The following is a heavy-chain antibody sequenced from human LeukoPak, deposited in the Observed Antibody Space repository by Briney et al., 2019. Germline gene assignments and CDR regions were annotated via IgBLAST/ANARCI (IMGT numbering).Heavy chain of an antibody. CDR3: ARGCSGGSCQDAFDI. Sequence: SETLSLTCSVSGGSISSGPYFWSWIRQPPGKGLEWIGYIYYSGSTNYNPSLKSRVTISVDTSKNQFSLKLSSVTAADTAVYYCARGCSGGSCQDAFDIWGQGTMVTVSS. D-gene: IGHD2-15*01. J-gene: IGHJ3*02. V-gene: IGHV4-61*01. CDR1: GGSISSGPYF. CDR2: IYYSGST.